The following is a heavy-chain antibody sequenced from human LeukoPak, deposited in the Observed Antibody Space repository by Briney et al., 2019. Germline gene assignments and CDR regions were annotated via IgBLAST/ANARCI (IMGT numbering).Heavy chain of an antibody. CDR2: FDPEDGET. D-gene: IGHD3-22*01. CDR1: GYTLTELS. CDR3: ARLYYYDSSGYYNDAFDS. Sequence: ASVKVSCKVSGYTLTELSMHWVRQAPGKGLEWMGGFDPEDGETIYAQKFQGRVTMTEDTSTDTAYMELSSLRSEDTAVYYCARLYYYDSSGYYNDAFDSWGQGTMVTVSS. J-gene: IGHJ3*02. V-gene: IGHV1-24*01.